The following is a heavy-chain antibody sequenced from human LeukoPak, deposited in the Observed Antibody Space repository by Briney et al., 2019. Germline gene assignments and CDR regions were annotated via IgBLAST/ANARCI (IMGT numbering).Heavy chain of an antibody. V-gene: IGHV3-30*18. CDR2: ISYDGSNK. J-gene: IGHJ5*02. CDR1: GFTFSSYG. Sequence: GRSLRLSCAASGFTFSSYGMHWVRQAPGKGLEWVAVISYDGSNKYYADSVKGRFTISRDNSKNTLYLQMNSLRAEDTAVYYCAKDHSWFDPWGQGTLVTVSS. CDR3: AKDHSWFDP.